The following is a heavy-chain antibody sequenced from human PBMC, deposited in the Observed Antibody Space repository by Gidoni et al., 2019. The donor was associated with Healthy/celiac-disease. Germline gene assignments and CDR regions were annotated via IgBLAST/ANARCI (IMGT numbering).Heavy chain of an antibody. D-gene: IGHD3-16*01. CDR3: AKGMSGRLGYYYGMDV. CDR1: GFTVSNYA. V-gene: IGHV3-23*04. J-gene: IGHJ6*01. Sequence: VQLVESGGGLVQPGGSLRRPCAASGFTVSNYAMRWVRQATGKGLAWVSAMSGSVGSTYYADSVKGRFTISRDNSKNTLYLQMNSLSAEDTAVYYCAKGMSGRLGYYYGMDVWGQGTTVTVSS. CDR2: MSGSVGST.